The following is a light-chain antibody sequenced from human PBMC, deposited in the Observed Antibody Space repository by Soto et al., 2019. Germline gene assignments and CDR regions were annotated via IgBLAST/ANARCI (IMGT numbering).Light chain of an antibody. V-gene: IGKV1-33*01. CDR2: DAS. CDR3: QQYDNPPPLT. Sequence: DIQMTQSPSSLSASVGDRVTITCQASQDISNYLNWYQQKPGKAPKLLIYDASNLETGVPSRFSGSGSGTDFTFTISSLQPEDIATYYCQQYDNPPPLTFGQGTKIEIK. J-gene: IGKJ1*01. CDR1: QDISNY.